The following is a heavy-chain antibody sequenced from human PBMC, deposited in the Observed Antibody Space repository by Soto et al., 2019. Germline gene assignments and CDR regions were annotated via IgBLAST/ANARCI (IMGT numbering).Heavy chain of an antibody. Sequence: GGSLRLSCAASGFTFSSYAMSWVRQAPGKGLEWVSAISCSGGSTYYADSVKGRSTISRDNSKNTLYLKMNSLRAEDTAVYYCANKDGYFRSXWGQGTLFTVSX. D-gene: IGHD5-12*01. CDR2: ISCSGGST. CDR3: ANKDGYFRSX. V-gene: IGHV3-23*01. J-gene: IGHJ4*02. CDR1: GFTFSSYA.